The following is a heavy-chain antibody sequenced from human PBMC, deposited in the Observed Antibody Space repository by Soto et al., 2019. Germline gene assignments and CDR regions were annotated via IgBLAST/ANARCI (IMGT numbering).Heavy chain of an antibody. Sequence: SETLSLTCTVSGGSIRSYYWSWIRQPPGKGLEWIGYIYYSGSTNYNPSLKSRVTISVDTSKNQFSLKLSSVTAADTAVYYCARDQGYGGYYYYYGMDVWGQGTTVTVSS. CDR3: ARDQGYGGYYYYYGMDV. CDR1: GGSIRSYY. J-gene: IGHJ6*02. CDR2: IYYSGST. V-gene: IGHV4-59*12. D-gene: IGHD4-17*01.